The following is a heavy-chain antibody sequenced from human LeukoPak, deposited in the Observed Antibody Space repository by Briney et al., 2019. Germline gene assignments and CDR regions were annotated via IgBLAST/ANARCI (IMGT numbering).Heavy chain of an antibody. Sequence: SVKVSCKASGGTFSSYAISWVRQAPGQGLEWMGRIIPILGIANYAQKFQGRVTITADKSTSTAYMELSSLRSEDTAVYYCARVGEDYYYGMDVWGQGTTVTVSS. J-gene: IGHJ6*02. D-gene: IGHD4-17*01. CDR3: ARVGEDYYYGMDV. CDR2: IIPILGIA. CDR1: GGTFSSYA. V-gene: IGHV1-69*04.